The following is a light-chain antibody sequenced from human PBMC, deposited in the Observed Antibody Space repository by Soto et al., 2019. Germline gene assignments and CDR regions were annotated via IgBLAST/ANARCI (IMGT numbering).Light chain of an antibody. V-gene: IGLV2-23*02. J-gene: IGLJ2*01. CDR2: EVS. Sequence: QSALTQPASVSGSPGQSITISCTGTSSDVGSYDLVSWYQQHPGKAPKLMIYEVSSRPSGVSNRFSGSKSANTASLTISGLQAEDEADYYCCSYAGSTTHVVFGGGTKLTVL. CDR1: SSDVGSYDL. CDR3: CSYAGSTTHVV.